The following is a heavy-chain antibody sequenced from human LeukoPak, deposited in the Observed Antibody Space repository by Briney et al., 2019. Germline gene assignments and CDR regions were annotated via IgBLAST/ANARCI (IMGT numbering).Heavy chain of an antibody. D-gene: IGHD2-15*01. CDR1: GGTFSSYA. CDR3: ARDPVPVDPQRVGAFDI. Sequence: GSSVKVSCKAFGGTFSSYAISWVRQAPGQGLEWMGGIIPIFGTANYAQKFQGRVTITADESTSTAYMELSSLRSEDTAVYYCARDPVPVDPQRVGAFDIWGQGTMVTVSS. J-gene: IGHJ3*02. V-gene: IGHV1-69*01. CDR2: IIPIFGTA.